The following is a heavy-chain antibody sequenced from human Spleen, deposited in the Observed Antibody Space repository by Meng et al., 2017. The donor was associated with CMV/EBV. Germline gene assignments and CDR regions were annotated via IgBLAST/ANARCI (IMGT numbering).Heavy chain of an antibody. Sequence: GESLKISCAASGFTFSSYAMSWVRQAPGKGLEWVSAISGSGGSTYYADSVKGRFTISRDNSKNTLYLQMHSLRAEDTAVYYCARYVESWSTEPLDFWGQGTLVTVSS. CDR2: ISGSGGST. V-gene: IGHV3-23*01. D-gene: IGHD4-11*01. CDR1: GFTFSSYA. J-gene: IGHJ4*02. CDR3: ARYVESWSTEPLDF.